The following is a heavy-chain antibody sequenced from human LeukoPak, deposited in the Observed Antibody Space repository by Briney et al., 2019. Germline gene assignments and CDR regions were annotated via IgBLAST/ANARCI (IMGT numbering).Heavy chain of an antibody. V-gene: IGHV3-30*18. CDR1: GFIFSRYA. J-gene: IGHJ4*02. D-gene: IGHD2-2*01. Sequence: PGGSLRLSCAASGFIFSRYALHWVRQAPGKGLEWLTVIAADGKDIKYAVSVKGRFTISRDNSKSALYLQMNSLRVEDTAVYYCAEDQQAVSAAYYFDSWGQGTLVTASS. CDR2: IAADGKDI. CDR3: AEDQQAVSAAYYFDS.